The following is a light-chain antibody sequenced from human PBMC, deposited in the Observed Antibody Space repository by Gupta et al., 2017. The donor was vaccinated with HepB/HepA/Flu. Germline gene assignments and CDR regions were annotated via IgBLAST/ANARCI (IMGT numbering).Light chain of an antibody. CDR1: SSDVGSYNR. V-gene: IGLV2-18*02. J-gene: IGLJ2*01. CDR3: SSYTSSSPRVV. Sequence: QSALPQPPSVSGSPGQSVTISCTGTSSDVGSYNRVSWYQQPPGTAPKLMIYEVSNRPSGVPARFSGSKSGNTASLTISGLQAEDEADYYCSSYTSSSPRVVFGGGTKLTVL. CDR2: EVS.